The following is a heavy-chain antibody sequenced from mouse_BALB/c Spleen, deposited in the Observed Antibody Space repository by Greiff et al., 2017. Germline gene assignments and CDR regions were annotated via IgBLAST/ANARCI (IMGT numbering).Heavy chain of an antibody. CDR3: AYYGTSFAY. J-gene: IGHJ3*01. V-gene: IGHV14-3*02. Sequence: DVHLVESGAELVKPGASVKLSCTASGFNIKDTYMHWVKQRPEQGLEWIGRIDPANGNTKYDPKFQGKATITADTSSNTAYLQLSSLTSEDTAVYYCAYYGTSFAYWGQGTLVTVSA. CDR1: GFNIKDTY. CDR2: IDPANGNT. D-gene: IGHD1-1*01.